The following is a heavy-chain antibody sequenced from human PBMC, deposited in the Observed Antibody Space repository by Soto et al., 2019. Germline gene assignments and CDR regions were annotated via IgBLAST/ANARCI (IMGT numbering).Heavy chain of an antibody. CDR2: ISKDGSVK. Sequence: QVQLVESGGGVVQPGRSLRLSCAASGFTFSSYGMHWVRQAPGKGLEWVAVISKDGSVKYYADSVKGRFTISRVNSKNTLYLQMNSLGAEDTAAYYCSGEVASGYWGQGTLVTVSS. CDR3: SGEVASGY. CDR1: GFTFSSYG. D-gene: IGHD2-21*01. J-gene: IGHJ4*02. V-gene: IGHV3-30*03.